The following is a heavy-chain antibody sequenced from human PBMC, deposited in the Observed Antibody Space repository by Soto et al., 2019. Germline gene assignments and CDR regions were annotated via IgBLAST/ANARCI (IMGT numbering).Heavy chain of an antibody. J-gene: IGHJ6*02. D-gene: IGHD2-15*01. CDR1: GGSISSGGYY. Sequence: QVQLQESGPGLVKPSQTLSLTCTVSGGSISSGGYYWSWIRQHPGKGLEWIGYIYYSGSTYYNPSLKSGFTLPVDTSKNQFSRKLSSVTAADTAVYYCARVWVVAAGYYGMDVWGQGTTVTVSS. V-gene: IGHV4-31*03. CDR2: IYYSGST. CDR3: ARVWVVAAGYYGMDV.